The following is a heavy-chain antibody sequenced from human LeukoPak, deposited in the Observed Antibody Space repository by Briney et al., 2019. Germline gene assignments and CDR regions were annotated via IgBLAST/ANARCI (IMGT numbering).Heavy chain of an antibody. V-gene: IGHV1-69*05. CDR3: ARGAMMGRSSWYATLRYYFDY. Sequence: GASVKASCKASGGTFSSYAISWVRQAPGQGLEWMGGIIPIFGTANYAQKFQGRVTITTDESTSTAYMELSSLRSEDTAVYYCARGAMMGRSSWYATLRYYFDYWGQGTLVTVSS. CDR2: IIPIFGTA. D-gene: IGHD6-13*01. CDR1: GGTFSSYA. J-gene: IGHJ4*02.